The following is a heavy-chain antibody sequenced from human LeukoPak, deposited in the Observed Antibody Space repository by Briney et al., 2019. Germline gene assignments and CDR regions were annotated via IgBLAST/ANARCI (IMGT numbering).Heavy chain of an antibody. J-gene: IGHJ6*02. V-gene: IGHV3-30-3*01. CDR2: ISYDGSNK. Sequence: GSLRLSCAASGFTFSSYAMHWVRQAPGKGLEWVAVISYDGSNKYYADSVKGRFTISRDNSKNTLYLQMNSLRAEDTAVYYCARDVCGGDCYNYYYYGMDVWGQGTTVTVSS. CDR3: ARDVCGGDCYNYYYYGMDV. CDR1: GFTFSSYA. D-gene: IGHD2-21*02.